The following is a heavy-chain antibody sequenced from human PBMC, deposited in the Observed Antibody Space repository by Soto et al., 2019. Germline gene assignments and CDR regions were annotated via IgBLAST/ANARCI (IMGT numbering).Heavy chain of an antibody. CDR3: ARQGHDYGDYDRFWGFDY. D-gene: IGHD4-17*01. Sequence: QLQLQESGPGLVKPSETLSLTCTASGGSISSSSYYWGWLRQPPGKGLEWIGSIYYSGGTYYNPSVKRRVTHAAETSKHEFARKMRSVTAADTAVYYWARQGHDYGDYDRFWGFDYWGEGTLVTVSS. V-gene: IGHV4-39*01. J-gene: IGHJ4*02. CDR2: IYYSGGT. CDR1: GGSISSSSYY.